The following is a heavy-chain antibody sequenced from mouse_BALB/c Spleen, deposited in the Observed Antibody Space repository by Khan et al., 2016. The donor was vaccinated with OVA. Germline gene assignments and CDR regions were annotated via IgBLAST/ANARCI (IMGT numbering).Heavy chain of an antibody. CDR3: VRGRSY. J-gene: IGHJ3*01. CDR2: LNYSGST. CDR1: GYSITSDYA. Sequence: EVQLVESGPGLVKPSQSLSLTCTVTGYSITSDYAWNWIRQFPGNRLEWMGYLNYSGSTSKKPSLKSRMSISRDTSKNQIFLQLNSVTTEDTATYYCVRGRSYWGQGTLVTVSA. V-gene: IGHV3-2*02.